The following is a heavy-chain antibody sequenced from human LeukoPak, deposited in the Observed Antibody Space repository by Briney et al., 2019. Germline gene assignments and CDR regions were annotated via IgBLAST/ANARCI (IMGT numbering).Heavy chain of an antibody. CDR2: ISGSGGST. Sequence: GGSLRLSCAASGFTFSSYAMSWVRQAPGKGLEWVSAISGSGGSTYYADSVKGRFTISRDNSKNTLYLQMGSLRAEDMAVYYCARYYYGSGSYYDYWGQGTLVTVSS. CDR1: GFTFSSYA. V-gene: IGHV3-23*01. D-gene: IGHD3-10*01. CDR3: ARYYYGSGSYYDY. J-gene: IGHJ4*02.